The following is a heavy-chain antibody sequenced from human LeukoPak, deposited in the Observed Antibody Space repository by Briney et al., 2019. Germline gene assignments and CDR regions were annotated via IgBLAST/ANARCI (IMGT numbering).Heavy chain of an antibody. J-gene: IGHJ4*02. V-gene: IGHV3-9*01. CDR2: ISWNSGSI. D-gene: IGHD2-2*02. CDR1: GFTFDDYA. Sequence: GRSLRLSCAASGFTFDDYAMHWVRQAPGKGLEWVSGISWNSGSIGYADSVKGRFTISRDNAKNSLYLQMNSLRAEDTAVYYCAKQYQLLYPSDFDYWGQGTLVTVSS. CDR3: AKQYQLLYPSDFDY.